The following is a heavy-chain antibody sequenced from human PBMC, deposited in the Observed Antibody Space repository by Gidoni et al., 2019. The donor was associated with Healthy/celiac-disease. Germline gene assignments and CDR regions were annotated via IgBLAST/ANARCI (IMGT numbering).Heavy chain of an antibody. CDR3: ARDAYDGDYVPEY. D-gene: IGHD4-17*01. CDR1: GGSISSGSYY. CDR2: IYTSGST. Sequence: QVQLQESGPGLVKPSQTLSLTCTVSGGSISSGSYYWSWIRQPAGKGLEWIGRIYTSGSTNYNPSLKSRVTISVDTSKNQFSLKLSSVTAADTAVYYCARDAYDGDYVPEYWGQGTLVTVSS. J-gene: IGHJ4*02. V-gene: IGHV4-61*02.